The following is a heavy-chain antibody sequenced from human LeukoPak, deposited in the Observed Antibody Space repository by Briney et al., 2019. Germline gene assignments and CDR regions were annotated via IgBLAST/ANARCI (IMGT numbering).Heavy chain of an antibody. CDR3: ARGKRATMVSKPFDY. V-gene: IGHV4-34*01. CDR1: GGSFSGYY. D-gene: IGHD3-10*01. Sequence: PSETLSLTCAVYGGSFSGYYWNWIRQPPGKGLEWIVEISHTGSANYNPSLKSRLAISVDTSKNQFSLNLRSVTAADTAVYYCARGKRATMVSKPFDYWGQGTLVTVSS. CDR2: ISHTGSA. J-gene: IGHJ4*02.